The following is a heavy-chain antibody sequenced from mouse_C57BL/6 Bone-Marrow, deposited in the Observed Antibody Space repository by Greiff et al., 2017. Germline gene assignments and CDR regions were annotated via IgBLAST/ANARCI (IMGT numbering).Heavy chain of an antibody. Sequence: QVQLQQSEAELARPGASGKLSCKASGYTFISSGISWVKQRTGQGLEWIGEIYPRSGNTYYNEKFKGKATLTADKSSSTAYMELRCLTSEDSAVYFCARWGWVYYFDYWGQGTTLTVSS. CDR2: IYPRSGNT. J-gene: IGHJ2*01. V-gene: IGHV1-81*01. CDR3: ARWGWVYYFDY. D-gene: IGHD1-1*02. CDR1: GYTFISSG.